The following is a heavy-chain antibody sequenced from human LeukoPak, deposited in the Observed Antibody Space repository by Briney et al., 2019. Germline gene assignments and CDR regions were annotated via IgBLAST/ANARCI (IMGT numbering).Heavy chain of an antibody. V-gene: IGHV4-39*07. CDR3: ARGGMVKRNPLLY. CDR1: GGSISSSSYY. Sequence: SETLSLTCNVSGGSISSSSYYWSWIRQSPGKGLEWIGEINHSGNTNYNPSLKSRVTISVDTSKNQFSLKLSSVTAADTAVYYCARGGMVKRNPLLYWGQGTLVTVSS. J-gene: IGHJ4*02. CDR2: INHSGNT. D-gene: IGHD1-14*01.